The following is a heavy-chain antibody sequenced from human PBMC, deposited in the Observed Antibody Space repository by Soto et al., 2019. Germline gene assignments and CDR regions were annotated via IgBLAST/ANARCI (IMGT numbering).Heavy chain of an antibody. V-gene: IGHV1-69*12. CDR1: GGTFSSYA. CDR2: IIPIFGTA. D-gene: IGHD2-21*02. CDR3: AIAPASHIVVVTATMDY. J-gene: IGHJ4*02. Sequence: QVQLVQSGAEVKKPGSSVKVSCKASGGTFSSYAISWVREAPGQGLQWMGGIIPIFGTANYAQKFQGRVTITADESTRTAYMELSSLRSEDTAVYYCAIAPASHIVVVTATMDYWGQGTLVTVSS.